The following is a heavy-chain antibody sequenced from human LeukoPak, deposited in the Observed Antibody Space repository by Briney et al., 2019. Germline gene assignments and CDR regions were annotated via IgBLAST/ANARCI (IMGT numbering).Heavy chain of an antibody. D-gene: IGHD5-24*01. CDR2: IIPIFGTA. J-gene: IGHJ4*02. CDR1: GGTFISYA. CDR3: ARAVEMATNFFDY. Sequence: GAAVTVSFKASGGTFISYAISWVRQAPGQGGEGMGGIIPIFGTANYAQKFQGRVTITADKSTSTAYMELSSLRSEDTAVYYCARAVEMATNFFDYWGQGTLVTVSS. V-gene: IGHV1-69*06.